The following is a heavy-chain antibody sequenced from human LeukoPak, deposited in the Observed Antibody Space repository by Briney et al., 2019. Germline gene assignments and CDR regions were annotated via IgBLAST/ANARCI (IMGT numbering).Heavy chain of an antibody. J-gene: IGHJ4*02. CDR3: ASRVVTGLGGVDY. CDR1: GGSISSGSYY. D-gene: IGHD4-23*01. Sequence: PSETLSLTCTVSGGSISSGSYYWSWIRQPAGKGLEWIGRIYTSGSTNYNPSLKSRVTISVDTSKNQFSLKLSSVTAADTAVYYCASRVVTGLGGVDYWGQGTLVTVSS. CDR2: IYTSGST. V-gene: IGHV4-61*02.